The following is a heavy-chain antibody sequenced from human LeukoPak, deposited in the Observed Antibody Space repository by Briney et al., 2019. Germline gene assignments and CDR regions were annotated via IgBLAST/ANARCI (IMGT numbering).Heavy chain of an antibody. CDR3: AKDLKGYYGSGSYPH. D-gene: IGHD3-10*01. J-gene: IGHJ4*02. V-gene: IGHV3-23*01. CDR2: ISGSGGST. CDR1: GFTFSSYA. Sequence: GGSLRLSCAASGFTFSSYAMSWVRQAPGKGLEWVSAISGSGGSTFYTDSVKGRFTISRDNSKNTLYLQVNSLRAEDTAVYYCAKDLKGYYGSGSYPHWGQGTLVTVSS.